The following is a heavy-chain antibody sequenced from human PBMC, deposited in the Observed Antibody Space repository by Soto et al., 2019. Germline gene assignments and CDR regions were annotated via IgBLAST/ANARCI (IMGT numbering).Heavy chain of an antibody. D-gene: IGHD2-21*02. V-gene: IGHV4-59*01. CDR1: GGSIGGTLSSYY. J-gene: IGHJ4*02. CDR2: IYNSGST. Sequence: SETLSLTCTVSGGSIGGTLSSYYWSWVRQPPGKGLEWIGYIYNSGSTTYNPSLKSRVATSVDPSRNQFSLKLSSVTAADTAVYYCASSYCRGDCHRNFDYWGQGALVTVSS. CDR3: ASSYCRGDCHRNFDY.